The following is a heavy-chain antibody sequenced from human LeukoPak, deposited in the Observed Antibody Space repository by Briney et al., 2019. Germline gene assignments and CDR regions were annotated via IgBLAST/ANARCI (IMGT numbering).Heavy chain of an antibody. CDR2: IYYSGST. J-gene: IGHJ5*02. CDR3: ARGQRDRAYCSGGSCSRFDP. Sequence: SETLSLTCTVSGGSISSYYWSWTRQPPGKGLEWIGYIYYSGSTNYNPSLKSRVTISVDTSKNQFSLKLSSVTAADTAVYYCARGQRDRAYCSGGSCSRFDPWGQGTLVTVSS. D-gene: IGHD2-15*01. V-gene: IGHV4-59*01. CDR1: GGSISSYY.